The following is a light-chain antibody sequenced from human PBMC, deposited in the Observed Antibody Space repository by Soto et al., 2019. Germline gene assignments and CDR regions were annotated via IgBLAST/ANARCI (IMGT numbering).Light chain of an antibody. CDR1: STDVGEYTY. V-gene: IGLV2-8*01. CDR2: EVN. J-gene: IGLJ2*01. CDR3: SSFVGAPVI. Sequence: QSVLTQPPSASGSPGQSVTIPCAGTSTDVGEYTYVSWYQQHPGKVPKLIIFEVNKRPSGVPDRFSGSKSGDTASLTVSGLQAEDEADYYCSSFVGAPVIFGGGTKLTVL.